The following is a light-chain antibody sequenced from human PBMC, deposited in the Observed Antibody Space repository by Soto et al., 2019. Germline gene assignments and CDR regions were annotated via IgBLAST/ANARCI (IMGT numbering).Light chain of an antibody. CDR3: QQYKNWPL. CDR1: HSVNSH. CDR2: GAS. V-gene: IGKV3-15*01. Sequence: IMMTQSPATLSVSPGERVTLSGRTSHSVNSHVAWYQQKPGQAPRLLLYGASTRATGIPVRFSGSGFGTEFTLTISSLQSEDFAVYYCQQYKNWPLFGQGTRLEIK. J-gene: IGKJ5*01.